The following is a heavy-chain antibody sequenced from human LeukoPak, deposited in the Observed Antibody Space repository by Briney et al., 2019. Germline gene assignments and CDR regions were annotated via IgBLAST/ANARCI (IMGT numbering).Heavy chain of an antibody. CDR2: IYNSGST. J-gene: IGHJ4*02. Sequence: PSETLSLTCTVSGGSISSYYWSWIRQPPGKGLEWIGSIYNSGSTNYNPSLKSRVTISVDTSKNQFSLKLSSVTAADTAVYFCARDSPIGGRNGYRIFDYWGQGTLVTDSP. V-gene: IGHV4-59*01. CDR1: GGSISSYY. D-gene: IGHD5-24*01. CDR3: ARDSPIGGRNGYRIFDY.